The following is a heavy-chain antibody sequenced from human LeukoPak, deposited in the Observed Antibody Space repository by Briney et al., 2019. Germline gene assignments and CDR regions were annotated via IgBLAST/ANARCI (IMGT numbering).Heavy chain of an antibody. V-gene: IGHV1-46*01. Sequence: ALVKVSCKASGYTFTSYYMHWVRQAAGQGLEWMGIINPSGGSTSYAQKFQGRVTMTRDTSTSTVYMELSSLRSEDTAVYYCARDETYPHAFDIWGQGTMVTVSS. D-gene: IGHD3-16*01. CDR1: GYTFTSYY. J-gene: IGHJ3*02. CDR3: ARDETYPHAFDI. CDR2: INPSGGST.